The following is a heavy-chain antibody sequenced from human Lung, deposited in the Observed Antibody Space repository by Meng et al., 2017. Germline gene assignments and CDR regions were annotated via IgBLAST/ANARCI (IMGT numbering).Heavy chain of an antibody. Sequence: QSQSPQWVAVRLNPSETLFLTCVVSGGSFSDYYGSWIRQPPGKGLEWIGEINHSGSTNYNPSLESRATISVDTSQNNLSLKLSSVTAADSAVYYCARGPTTMAHDFDYWGQGTLVTVSS. J-gene: IGHJ4*02. CDR2: INHSGST. CDR1: GGSFSDYY. V-gene: IGHV4-34*01. CDR3: ARGPTTMAHDFDY. D-gene: IGHD4-11*01.